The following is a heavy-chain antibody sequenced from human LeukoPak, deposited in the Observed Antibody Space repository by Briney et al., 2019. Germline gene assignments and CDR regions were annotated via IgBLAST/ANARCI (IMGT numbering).Heavy chain of an antibody. CDR2: INPNGGSR. CDR1: RDTFSNYY. V-gene: IGHV1-46*01. Sequence: ASVKVSCKASRDTFSNYYIHWVRQAPGQGLEWMGIINPNGGSRSYAEKFQGRVTVTRDTSTSTVYMDLSSLRSEDTAVYYCASARELGILGYWGQGTLVTVSS. J-gene: IGHJ4*02. D-gene: IGHD7-27*01. CDR3: ASARELGILGY.